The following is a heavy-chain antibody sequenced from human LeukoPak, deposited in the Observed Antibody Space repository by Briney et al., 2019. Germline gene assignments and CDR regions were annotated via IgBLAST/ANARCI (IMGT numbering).Heavy chain of an antibody. J-gene: IGHJ4*02. D-gene: IGHD1-26*01. CDR2: INPNSGGT. Sequence: ASVKVSCKASGYTFTGYYMHWVRQAPGQGLEWMGWINPNSGGTNYAQKFQGRVTMTRNTSISTAYMELSSLRSEDTAVYYCAIYQVGATRGGSIDYWGQGTLVTVSS. CDR1: GYTFTGYY. CDR3: AIYQVGATRGGSIDY. V-gene: IGHV1-2*02.